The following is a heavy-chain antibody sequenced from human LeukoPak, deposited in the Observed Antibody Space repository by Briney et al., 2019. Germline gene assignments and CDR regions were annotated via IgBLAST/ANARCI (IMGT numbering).Heavy chain of an antibody. CDR3: ARPYGYDDAFDI. V-gene: IGHV4-39*07. J-gene: IGHJ3*02. CDR1: GGSISSSSYY. D-gene: IGHD3-16*01. Sequence: PSETLSLTCTVSGGSISSSSYYWGWIRQPPGKGLEWIGSIYYSGSTYYNPSLESRVTISVDTSKNQFSLKLSSVTAADTAVYYCARPYGYDDAFDIWGQGTMVTVSS. CDR2: IYYSGST.